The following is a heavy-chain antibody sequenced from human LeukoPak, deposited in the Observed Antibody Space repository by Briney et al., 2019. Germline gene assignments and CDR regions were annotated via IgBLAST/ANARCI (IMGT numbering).Heavy chain of an antibody. CDR2: IKQDGSVK. V-gene: IGHV3-7*01. D-gene: IGHD4-17*01. CDR3: ASVWGMTTEPY. J-gene: IGHJ4*02. Sequence: GGSLRLSCAASGFTFSSYWMSWVRQAPGKGREGVANIKQDGSVKYYVDSVKGRFTISRDNATNSLYLQMNSLRAEDTAVYYCASVWGMTTEPYWGQGTLVTVSS. CDR1: GFTFSSYW.